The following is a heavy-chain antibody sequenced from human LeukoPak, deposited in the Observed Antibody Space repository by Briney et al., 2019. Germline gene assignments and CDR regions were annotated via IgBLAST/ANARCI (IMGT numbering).Heavy chain of an antibody. Sequence: GGSLRLSCAASGFTFESYLMTWVRQAPVKGLEWVSSINGGGISTSYADSVKGRFTTSRDNSKTTLFLQMNSLRAEDTGVYYCARQLGYCDSGSCYFEYWGQGTLVTVSS. J-gene: IGHJ4*02. V-gene: IGHV3-23*01. CDR1: GFTFESYL. CDR2: INGGGIST. CDR3: ARQLGYCDSGSCYFEY. D-gene: IGHD1-1*01.